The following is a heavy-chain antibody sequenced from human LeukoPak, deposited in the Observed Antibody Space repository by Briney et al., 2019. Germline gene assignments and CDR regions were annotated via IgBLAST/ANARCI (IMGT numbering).Heavy chain of an antibody. CDR2: IKTDGSST. V-gene: IGHV3-74*01. J-gene: IGHJ6*03. Sequence: GGSLRLSCAASGFTFSSYWMHWVRQAPGKGLVWVSRIKTDGSSTSYADSVKGRFTISRDNAKNTLYLQMNSLRAEDTAVYYCARENGGNYYASGSLTYYYYMDVWGKGTTVTVSS. CDR1: GFTFSSYW. CDR3: ARENGGNYYASGSLTYYYYMDV. D-gene: IGHD3-10*01.